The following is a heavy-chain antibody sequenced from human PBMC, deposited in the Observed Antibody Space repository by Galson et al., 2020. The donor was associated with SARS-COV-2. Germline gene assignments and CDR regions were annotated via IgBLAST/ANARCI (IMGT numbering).Heavy chain of an antibody. Sequence: GGSLRLSCAASGFTFSTHAMHWVRQAPGKGLEWVAVISYDGSNKYYADSVKGRFTISRDTSKNTLYLQMNSLRPEDTTVYYCVRGNKEGYYFDYWGQGTLVTVSS. D-gene: IGHD2-15*01. V-gene: IGHV3-30*04. CDR2: ISYDGSNK. J-gene: IGHJ4*02. CDR3: VRGNKEGYYFDY. CDR1: GFTFSTHA.